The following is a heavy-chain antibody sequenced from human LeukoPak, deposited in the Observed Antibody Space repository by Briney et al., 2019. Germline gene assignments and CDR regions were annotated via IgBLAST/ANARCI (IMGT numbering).Heavy chain of an antibody. Sequence: GGSLRLSCAASGFTFSSYAMSWVRQAPGKGLEWVSAISGSGGSTYYADSVKGRFTISRDNSKNTLYLQMNSLRAEDTAVYYCAKDSYYYDSSGYFTEAPMNAFDIWGQGTMVTVSS. CDR1: GFTFSSYA. J-gene: IGHJ3*02. D-gene: IGHD3-22*01. CDR3: AKDSYYYDSSGYFTEAPMNAFDI. V-gene: IGHV3-23*01. CDR2: ISGSGGST.